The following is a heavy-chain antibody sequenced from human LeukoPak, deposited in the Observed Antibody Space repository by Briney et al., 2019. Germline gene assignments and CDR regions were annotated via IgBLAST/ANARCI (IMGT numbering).Heavy chain of an antibody. CDR1: GFRFHDYG. CDR3: AMKFTGDYFYMDL. CDR2: IKWNGGET. J-gene: IGHJ6*03. V-gene: IGHV3-20*04. Sequence: GGSLRLSCEGSGFRFHDYGMNWVRQVPGKRLEGVAGIKWNGGETGYADSVKGRFTISRDNAKNSLYLQMNSLRDEDTALYYCAMKFTGDYFYMDLWGKGTTVTVSS. D-gene: IGHD1-14*01.